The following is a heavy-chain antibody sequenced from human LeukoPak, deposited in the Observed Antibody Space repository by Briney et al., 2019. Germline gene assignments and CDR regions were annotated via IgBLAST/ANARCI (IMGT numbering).Heavy chain of an antibody. CDR1: GFTFRSYA. D-gene: IGHD6-19*01. V-gene: IGHV3-33*01. CDR3: ARDQYSSGWSHPGDY. Sequence: PGTSLRLSCVASGFTFRSYAMHWVRQAPGKGLEWVAVIWFDGSNEHYPDSMKGRVTISRDNSKNTLYLQMYTLRAEDTAVYYCARDQYSSGWSHPGDYWGQGTLVTVSS. J-gene: IGHJ4*02. CDR2: IWFDGSNE.